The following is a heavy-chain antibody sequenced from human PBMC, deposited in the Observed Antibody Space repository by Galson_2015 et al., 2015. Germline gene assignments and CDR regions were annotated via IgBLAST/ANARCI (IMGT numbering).Heavy chain of an antibody. CDR1: GFTFSDYY. J-gene: IGHJ3*02. CDR2: ISSSGSTI. CDR3: ARVNDYGDYFSRMLSFDI. D-gene: IGHD4-17*01. Sequence: ALRLSCAASGFTFSDYYMSWIRQAPGKGLEWVSYISSSGSTIYYADSVKGRFTISSDNAKNSLYQQMNSLRAEDTAVYYCARVNDYGDYFSRMLSFDIWGQGTMVTVSS. V-gene: IGHV3-11*01.